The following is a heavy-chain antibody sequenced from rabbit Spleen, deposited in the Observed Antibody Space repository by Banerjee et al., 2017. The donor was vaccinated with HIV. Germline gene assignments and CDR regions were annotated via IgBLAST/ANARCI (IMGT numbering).Heavy chain of an antibody. J-gene: IGHJ4*01. V-gene: IGHV1S45*01. CDR1: GFDFNSYFY. D-gene: IGHD4-1*01. CDR3: ARDGDSSGRFYFNL. CDR2: ICAGTTST. Sequence: QQQLEESGGGLVKPGGTLTLTCTASGFDFNSYFYMCWVRQAPGKGLEWIACICAGTTSTYYASWAKGRFTMSEASSTTVTLQMTSLTAADTATYFCARDGDSSGRFYFNLWGQGTLVTVS.